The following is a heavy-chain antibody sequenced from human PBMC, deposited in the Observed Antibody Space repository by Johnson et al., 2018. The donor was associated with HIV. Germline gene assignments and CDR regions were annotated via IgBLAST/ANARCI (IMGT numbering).Heavy chain of an antibody. J-gene: IGHJ3*02. CDR1: GFTFSSYA. Sequence: QVQLVESGGGVVQPGRSLRLSCAASGFTFSSYAMHWVRQAPAKGLEWVAAISYDGSDKDHADSVKGRFTITRDNSKNTLYLQMNSLSAEDTAVYYCAREGRTGPDTFDIWGQGTMLTVS. CDR2: ISYDGSDK. V-gene: IGHV3-30*04. CDR3: AREGRTGPDTFDI.